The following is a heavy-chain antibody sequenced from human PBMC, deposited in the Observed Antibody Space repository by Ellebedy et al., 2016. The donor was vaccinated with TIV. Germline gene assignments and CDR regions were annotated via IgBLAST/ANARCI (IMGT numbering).Heavy chain of an antibody. CDR1: GFTFSSYA. CDR2: ISAGGTTT. D-gene: IGHD4-17*01. Sequence: GESLKISXAASGFTFSSYAMTWVRQAPGKGLEWLSGISAGGTTTYYADSLRGRFTISRDNSKNTVYLLMNSLRAEDTAVYYSAKGDYGDFLWPFDYWGQGALVTVSS. CDR3: AKGDYGDFLWPFDY. V-gene: IGHV3-23*01. J-gene: IGHJ4*02.